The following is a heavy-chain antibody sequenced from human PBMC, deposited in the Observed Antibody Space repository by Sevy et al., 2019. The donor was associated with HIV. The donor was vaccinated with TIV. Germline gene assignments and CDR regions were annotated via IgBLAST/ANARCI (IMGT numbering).Heavy chain of an antibody. Sequence: GGSLRLSCAASGFTFSSYSMNWVRQAPGKGLKWVSTISGSGGSTYYADSVKGRFTISRDNSKNTVDLQMNSLRGEDTAVYYCAKAYGSGSPPFDWGQGTLVTVSS. CDR2: ISGSGGST. D-gene: IGHD3-10*01. J-gene: IGHJ4*02. CDR3: AKAYGSGSPPFD. CDR1: GFTFSSYS. V-gene: IGHV3-23*01.